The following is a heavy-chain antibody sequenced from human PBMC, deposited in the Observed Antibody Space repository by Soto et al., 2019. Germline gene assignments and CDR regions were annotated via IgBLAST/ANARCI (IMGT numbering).Heavy chain of an antibody. D-gene: IGHD2-2*01. J-gene: IGHJ6*02. CDR3: AREDRDRETGLVPAAIDGMDV. CDR1: GGTFSRYS. V-gene: IGHV1-69*08. CDR2: IIPIFGIP. Sequence: QVQLVQSGAEVNKPGSSVKVSCKASGGTFSRYSITWMRQAPGHGLEWIGRIIPIFGIPTYAQKFQGRVTMTADESTSTAYMELSILRSDDTAVYYCAREDRDRETGLVPAAIDGMDVWGQGTTVIVSS.